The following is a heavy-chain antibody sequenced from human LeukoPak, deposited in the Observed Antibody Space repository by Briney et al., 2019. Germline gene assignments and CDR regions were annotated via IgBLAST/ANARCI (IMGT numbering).Heavy chain of an antibody. CDR2: ITASGGST. CDR3: AKGLGFWSGYYTPFDY. Sequence: GGSLRLSCAASGFTFSSYAMSWVRQAPGKGLEWVSGITASGGSTYHADSVKGRFTISRDNSINTLNLQMNNLRAEDTAIYYCAKGLGFWSGYYTPFDYWGQGSSVTVSS. CDR1: GFTFSSYA. D-gene: IGHD3-3*01. V-gene: IGHV3-23*01. J-gene: IGHJ4*02.